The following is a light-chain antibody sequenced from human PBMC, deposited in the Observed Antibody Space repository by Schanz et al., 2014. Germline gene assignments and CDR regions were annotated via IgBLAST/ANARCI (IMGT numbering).Light chain of an antibody. CDR3: QQHGSSPEALYT. Sequence: EIVLTQSPGTLSLSPGERATLSCRASQSVSRSYLAWYQQKPGQAPRVLIYGASSRATGIPDRFSGSGSGTDFTLTISRLEPEDFAVYYCQQHGSSPEALYTFGQGTKLEIK. CDR2: GAS. CDR1: QSVSRSY. J-gene: IGKJ2*01. V-gene: IGKV3-20*01.